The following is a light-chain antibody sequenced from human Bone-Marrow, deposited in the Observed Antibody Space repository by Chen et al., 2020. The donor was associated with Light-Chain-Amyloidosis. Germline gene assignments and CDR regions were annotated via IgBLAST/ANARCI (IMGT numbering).Light chain of an antibody. CDR1: SGSIATNY. CDR2: EDD. J-gene: IGLJ3*02. CDR3: QSYQGSSQGV. Sequence: NFMLTQPHSVSESPGKTVIISCTRSSGSIATNYVQGYQQLPGSSPTTVIFEDDQRPSGVPDRFSGSIDRSSNSASLTISGLKADDEADYYCQSYQGSSQGVFGGGTKLTVL. V-gene: IGLV6-57*01.